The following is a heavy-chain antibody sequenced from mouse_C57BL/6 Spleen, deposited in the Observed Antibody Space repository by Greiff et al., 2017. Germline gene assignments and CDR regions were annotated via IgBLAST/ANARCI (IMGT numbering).Heavy chain of an antibody. J-gene: IGHJ4*01. CDR1: GFTFSDYG. Sequence: EVKVEESGGGLVKPGGSLKLSCAASGFTFSDYGMHWVRQAPEKGLEWVAYISSGSSTIYYADTVKGRFTISRDNAKNTLFLQMTSLRSEDTAMYYCARGKNYGSSWYAMDYWGQGTSVTVSS. D-gene: IGHD1-1*01. V-gene: IGHV5-17*01. CDR3: ARGKNYGSSWYAMDY. CDR2: ISSGSSTI.